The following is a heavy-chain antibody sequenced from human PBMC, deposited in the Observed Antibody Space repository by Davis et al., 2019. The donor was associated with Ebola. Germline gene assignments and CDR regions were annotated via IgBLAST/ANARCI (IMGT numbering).Heavy chain of an antibody. Sequence: GESLKISCKGSGYSFTSYWIGWVRQMPGKGLEWMGIIYPGDSDTRYSPSFQGQVTISADKSISTAYLQWSSLKASDTAMYYCARNLYYYDSSGYYEYYFDYWGQGTLVTVSS. V-gene: IGHV5-51*01. J-gene: IGHJ4*02. CDR1: GYSFTSYW. CDR2: IYPGDSDT. CDR3: ARNLYYYDSSGYYEYYFDY. D-gene: IGHD3-22*01.